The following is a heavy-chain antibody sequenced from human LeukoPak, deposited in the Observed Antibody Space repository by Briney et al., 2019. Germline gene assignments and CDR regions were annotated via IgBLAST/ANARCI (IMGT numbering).Heavy chain of an antibody. V-gene: IGHV1-18*01. CDR3: ARSSFCSGGTCYSSLDY. CDR1: GYTFTSHG. D-gene: IGHD2-15*01. J-gene: IGHJ4*02. Sequence: ASVKVSCKASGYTFTSHGISWVRQAPGQGLEWVGWISTYNANTNYAQKLQGRVTMTTDTSTSTAYMELRSLRSDDTAIYYCARSSFCSGGTCYSSLDYWGQGTLVTVSS. CDR2: ISTYNANT.